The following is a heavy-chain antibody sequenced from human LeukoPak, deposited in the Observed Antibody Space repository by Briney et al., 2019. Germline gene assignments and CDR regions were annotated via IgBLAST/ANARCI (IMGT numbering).Heavy chain of an antibody. D-gene: IGHD1-14*01. V-gene: IGHV4-59*01. CDR2: IFYSGST. CDR1: GGSISYYY. Sequence: SETLSLTCTVSGGSISYYYWSWIRQPPGKGLEWIGYIFYSGSTNYNPSLKSRVTISVDTSKKQFSLKLSSVTAADTAVYYCARDRYFDVWGKGTTVTVSS. CDR3: ARDRYFDV. J-gene: IGHJ6*04.